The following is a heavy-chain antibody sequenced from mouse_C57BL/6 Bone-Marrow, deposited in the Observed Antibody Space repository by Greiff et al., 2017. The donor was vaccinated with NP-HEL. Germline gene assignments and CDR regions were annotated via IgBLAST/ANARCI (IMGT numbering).Heavy chain of an antibody. V-gene: IGHV14-4*01. CDR2: IDPENGDT. J-gene: IGHJ1*03. CDR1: GFNIKDDY. CDR3: TRITTVPYWYFDV. D-gene: IGHD1-1*01. Sequence: DVKLQESGAELVRPGASVKLSCTASGFNIKDDYMHWVKQRPEQGLEWIGWIDPENGDTEYASKFQGQATITADTSSNTAYLQLSSLTSEDTAVYYCTRITTVPYWYFDVWGTGTTVTVSS.